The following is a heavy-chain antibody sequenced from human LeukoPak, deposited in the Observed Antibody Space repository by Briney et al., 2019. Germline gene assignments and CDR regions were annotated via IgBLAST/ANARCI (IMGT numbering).Heavy chain of an antibody. D-gene: IGHD4-17*01. CDR3: AKDQQSPHDYGDYVFDY. CDR1: GFTFSSYA. J-gene: IGHJ4*02. V-gene: IGHV3-23*01. Sequence: GGSLRLSCAASGFTFSSYAMSWVRQAPGKGLEWVSAISGSGGSTHYADSVKGRFTISRDNSKNTLYLQMNSLRAEDTAVYYCAKDQQSPHDYGDYVFDYWGQGTLVTVSS. CDR2: ISGSGGST.